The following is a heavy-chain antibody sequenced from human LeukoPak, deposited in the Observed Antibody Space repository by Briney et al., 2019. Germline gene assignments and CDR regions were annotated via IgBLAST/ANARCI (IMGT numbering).Heavy chain of an antibody. Sequence: ASVKVSRKASGYTFTGYYMHWVRQAPGQGLEWMGWINPNSGGTNYAQKFQGRVTMTRDTSISTAYMELSRLRSDDTAVYYCARVMAVAGHAFDIWGQGIMVTVSS. CDR1: GYTFTGYY. V-gene: IGHV1-2*02. CDR2: INPNSGGT. CDR3: ARVMAVAGHAFDI. D-gene: IGHD6-19*01. J-gene: IGHJ3*02.